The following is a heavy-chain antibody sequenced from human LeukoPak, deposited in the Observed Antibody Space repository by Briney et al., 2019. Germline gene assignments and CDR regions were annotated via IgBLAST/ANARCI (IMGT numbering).Heavy chain of an antibody. CDR1: GFTFSSYW. CDR3: ARDTLPGSRVPFFDY. CDR2: IKQDGSEK. V-gene: IGHV3-7*01. D-gene: IGHD6-13*01. Sequence: HPGGSLRLSCAASGFTFSSYWMSWVRQAPGKGLEWVANIKQDGSEKYYVDSVKGRFTISRDNAKNSLYLQMSSLRAEDTAVYYCARDTLPGSRVPFFDYWGQGTLVTVSS. J-gene: IGHJ4*02.